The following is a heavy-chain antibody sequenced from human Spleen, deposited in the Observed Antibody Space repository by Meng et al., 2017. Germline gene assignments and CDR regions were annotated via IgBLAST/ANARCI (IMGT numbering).Heavy chain of an antibody. CDR2: ISSGSTYI. V-gene: IGHV3-21*01. D-gene: IGHD6-19*01. Sequence: GESLKISCAASGFTFSTYNMNWVRQAPGKGLEWVSSISSGSTYIYHADSVTGRFTISRDDAESSLYLQMNSLRAEDTAVYYCARDRSSAWEYDAFDIWGQGTMVTVSS. CDR1: GFTFSTYN. J-gene: IGHJ3*02. CDR3: ARDRSSAWEYDAFDI.